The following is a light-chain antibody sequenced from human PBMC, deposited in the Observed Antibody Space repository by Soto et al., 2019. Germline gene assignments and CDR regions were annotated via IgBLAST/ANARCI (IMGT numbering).Light chain of an antibody. CDR2: SNN. CDR3: ASWDASLNGRV. CDR1: YSNLKTNT. J-gene: IGLJ2*01. Sequence: QSVLTQQPSASGTPGQRVSISCSASYSNLKTNTVNWYQHLPGTAPKLLIFSNNQRPSGVPDRFSGSKSGTSASLAITGLHSEDEADYYCASWDASLNGRVFGGGTKLTVL. V-gene: IGLV1-44*01.